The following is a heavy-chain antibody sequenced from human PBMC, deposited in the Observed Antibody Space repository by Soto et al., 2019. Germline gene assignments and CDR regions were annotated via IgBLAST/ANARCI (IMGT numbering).Heavy chain of an antibody. V-gene: IGHV3-30-3*01. CDR2: ISYDESNK. D-gene: IGHD3-16*01. CDR3: GRDPEQYVWGSYYDY. Sequence: GGSLRLSCAASGFTFSSYAMHWVRQAPGKGLEWVGVISYDESNKYYADSVKGRFTIARDNSKNTLYLQMNSLRAEDTAVYYCGRDPEQYVWGSYYDYWGQGTLVTVSS. J-gene: IGHJ4*02. CDR1: GFTFSSYA.